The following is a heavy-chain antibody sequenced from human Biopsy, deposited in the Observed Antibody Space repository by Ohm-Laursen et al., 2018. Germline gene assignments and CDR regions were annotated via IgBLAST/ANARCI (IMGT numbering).Heavy chain of an antibody. Sequence: SLRLSCAAPGFTFSSYWMHWVRQAPGKGLEWISYITGSSSTIYYADSVKGRFTISRDNAKNSLYLQRNSLRAEDTAVYYCTRLAYYYYYGMDVWGQGTTVTVSS. CDR2: ITGSSSTI. CDR1: GFTFSSYW. J-gene: IGHJ6*02. V-gene: IGHV3-48*04. D-gene: IGHD2-21*01. CDR3: TRLAYYYYYGMDV.